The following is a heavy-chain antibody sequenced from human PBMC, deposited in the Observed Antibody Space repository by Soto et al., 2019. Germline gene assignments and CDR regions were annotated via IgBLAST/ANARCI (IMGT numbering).Heavy chain of an antibody. CDR3: ARPDEGGYSSNHHYYYALDV. Sequence: QVQLVQSGAEVKKPGFSVKVSCKASGGTFRSYSISWVRQAPGQGLEWMGGIIPIFDITNYAQKFQGRVTITADESTSTAYMELSSLGSDDTADYYCARPDEGGYSSNHHYYYALDVWGQGTTVTV. CDR1: GGTFRSYS. CDR2: IIPIFDIT. D-gene: IGHD3-22*01. V-gene: IGHV1-69*01. J-gene: IGHJ6*02.